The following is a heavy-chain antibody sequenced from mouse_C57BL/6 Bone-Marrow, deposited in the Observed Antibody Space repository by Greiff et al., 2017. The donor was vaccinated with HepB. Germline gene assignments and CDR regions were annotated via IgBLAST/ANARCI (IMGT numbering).Heavy chain of an antibody. D-gene: IGHD2-5*01. J-gene: IGHJ2*01. CDR2: ISSGGSYT. CDR1: GFTFSSYG. CDR3: ARGSNPWGFDY. V-gene: IGHV5-6*01. Sequence: EVQLVESGGDLVKPGGSLKLSCAASGFTFSSYGMSWVRQTPDKRLEWVATISSGGSYTYYPDSVKGRFTISRDNAKNTLYLQMSSLKSEDTAMYYCARGSNPWGFDYWGQGTTLTVSS.